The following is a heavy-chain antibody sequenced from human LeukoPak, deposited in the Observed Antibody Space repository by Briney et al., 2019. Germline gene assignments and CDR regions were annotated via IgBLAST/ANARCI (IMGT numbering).Heavy chain of an antibody. J-gene: IGHJ4*02. D-gene: IGHD1-26*01. CDR1: GGSIYSTTFY. CDR2: MYYDGST. Sequence: TSSETLSLTCTVSGGSIYSTTFYWGWIRQPPGKGLEWIESMYYDGSTYHNPSLKSRVTISVDTSNNQFSLKLTSVTAADTAVYFCARRSDSGSDDGEDYFDYWGQGTLVTVSS. V-gene: IGHV4-39*01. CDR3: ARRSDSGSDDGEDYFDY.